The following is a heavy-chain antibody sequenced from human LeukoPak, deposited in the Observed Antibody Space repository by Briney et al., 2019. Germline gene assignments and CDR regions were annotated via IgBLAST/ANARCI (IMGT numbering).Heavy chain of an antibody. D-gene: IGHD3-22*01. CDR1: GFTLTNYW. Sequence: GGSLRLSCEASGFTLTNYWMNWVRQAPGKGLVWVSHINSDGSNIKYADSVKGRFTISRDNAKNTLYLQMNSLRAEDTAVYYCATYSSLNRREFQYWGQGTLLTVSS. J-gene: IGHJ1*01. CDR3: ATYSSLNRREFQY. V-gene: IGHV3-74*01. CDR2: INSDGSNI.